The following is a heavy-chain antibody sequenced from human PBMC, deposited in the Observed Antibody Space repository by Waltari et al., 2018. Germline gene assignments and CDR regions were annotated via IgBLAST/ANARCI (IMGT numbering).Heavy chain of an antibody. CDR2: SSGSGGST. D-gene: IGHD2-2*01. V-gene: IGHV3-23*01. Sequence: EVQLLESGGGLVQPGGSLRLSCAASGFTFSSYAMSWVRQAPGTGLAWVSASSGSGGSTYYADSVKGRFTISRDNSKNTLYLQMNSLRAEDTAVYYCAKADPGGTYCSSTSCYLTDYWGQGTLVTVSS. CDR1: GFTFSSYA. CDR3: AKADPGGTYCSSTSCYLTDY. J-gene: IGHJ4*02.